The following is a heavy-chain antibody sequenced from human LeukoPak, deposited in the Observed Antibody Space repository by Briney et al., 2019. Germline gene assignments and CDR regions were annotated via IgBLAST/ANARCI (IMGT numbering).Heavy chain of an antibody. CDR2: INPSGGST. Sequence: GASVKFSCKVSGYTLTELSMHWVRQAPGQGLEWMGIINPSGGSTSYAQKFQGRVTMTRDTSTSTVYMELSSLRSEDTAVYYCARDRYCGGDCSFDYWGQGTTVTVSS. J-gene: IGHJ4*03. CDR1: GYTLTELS. V-gene: IGHV1-46*01. CDR3: ARDRYCGGDCSFDY. D-gene: IGHD2-21*02.